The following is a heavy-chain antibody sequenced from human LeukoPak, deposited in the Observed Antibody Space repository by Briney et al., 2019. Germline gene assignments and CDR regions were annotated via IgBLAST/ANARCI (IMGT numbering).Heavy chain of an antibody. Sequence: GGSLRLSCAASGFTFSSYAMHWVRQAPGKGLEWVAVISYDGSNKYYADSVRGRFTISRDNSKNTLYLQMNSLRAEDTAVYYCARDDYWGQGTLVTVSS. V-gene: IGHV3-30*04. CDR3: ARDDY. J-gene: IGHJ4*02. CDR2: ISYDGSNK. CDR1: GFTFSSYA.